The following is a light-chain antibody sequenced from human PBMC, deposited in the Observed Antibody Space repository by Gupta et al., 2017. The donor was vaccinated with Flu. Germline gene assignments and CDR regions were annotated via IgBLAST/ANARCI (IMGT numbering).Light chain of an antibody. CDR3: TSYAGNDNLL. J-gene: IGLJ3*02. V-gene: IGLV2-8*01. Sequence: QSALTQPPSASGSPGQSVTISCTGTSSDVGAYNYVSWYQQHPGKPPKFIIYEVYKRSSGVPDRFFGFKSGNTASLTVSGLQAEDEAHYYCTSYAGNDNLLFGGGTKLTVL. CDR1: SSDVGAYNY. CDR2: EVY.